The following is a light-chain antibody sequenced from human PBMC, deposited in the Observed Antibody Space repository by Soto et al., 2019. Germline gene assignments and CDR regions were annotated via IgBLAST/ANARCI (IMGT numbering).Light chain of an antibody. CDR1: RSMSSF. V-gene: IGKV1-39*01. J-gene: IGKJ5*01. Sequence: DIQMTQSPSSLSASLGDRVTITCRAIRSMSSFLNWYQQKPGKAPNLLIYAASGLQSGVPSRFSGSGSGTDFTLTISSLQPEDFATYYCQQSYRTPITFGQGTRLEIK. CDR3: QQSYRTPIT. CDR2: AAS.